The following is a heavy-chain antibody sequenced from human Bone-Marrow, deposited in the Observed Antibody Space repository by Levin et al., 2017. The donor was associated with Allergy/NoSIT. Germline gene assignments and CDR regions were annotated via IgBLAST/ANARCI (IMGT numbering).Heavy chain of an antibody. Sequence: SETLSLTCSLSGGSISTGGFHWSWVRQRPGKGLEWIGYIYYSGNTYYNPYLQSRLSISIDKSKNQFSMRLISVTAPDTAVYYCAREDGYVFDYWGQGTLVTVSS. CDR3: AREDGYVFDY. D-gene: IGHD5-24*01. J-gene: IGHJ4*02. CDR2: IYYSGNT. V-gene: IGHV4-31*03. CDR1: GGSISTGGFH.